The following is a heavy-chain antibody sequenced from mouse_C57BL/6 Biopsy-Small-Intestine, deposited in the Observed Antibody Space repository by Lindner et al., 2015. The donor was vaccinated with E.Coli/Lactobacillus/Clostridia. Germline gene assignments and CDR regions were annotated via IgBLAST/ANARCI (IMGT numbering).Heavy chain of an antibody. Sequence: EVQLQESGGGLVQPKGTLKLSCAASGFSFNTYAMNWVRQAPGKSLEWVARTMSKSNNYATYYADSVKDRITISRDDSQSMLYLQMNNLKTEDTAMYYRVRGSYDGYSYHAMDYWGQGTSVTVSS. CDR3: VRGSYDGYSYHAMDY. CDR1: GFSFNTYA. D-gene: IGHD2-3*01. V-gene: IGHV10-1*01. CDR2: TMSKSNNYAT. J-gene: IGHJ4*01.